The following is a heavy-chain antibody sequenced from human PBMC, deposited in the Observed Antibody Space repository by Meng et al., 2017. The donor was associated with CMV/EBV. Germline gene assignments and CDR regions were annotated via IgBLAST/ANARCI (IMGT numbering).Heavy chain of an antibody. CDR3: ARDWADGFDY. D-gene: IGHD3-16*01. J-gene: IGHJ4*02. CDR1: GFAFSRFW. CDR2: IKDHGGVK. Sequence: GESLKISCAASGFAFSRFWMTWVRQPPGKGLEFVANIKDHGGVKEYADSLKGRFTISRDNARNSVYLQMTNVRAEDTAVYFCARDWADGFDYWGQGVLVTVSS. V-gene: IGHV3-7*01.